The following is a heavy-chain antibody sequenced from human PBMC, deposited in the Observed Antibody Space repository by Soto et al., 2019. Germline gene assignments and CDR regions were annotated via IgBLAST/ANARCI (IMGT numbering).Heavy chain of an antibody. CDR2: IIPILGIA. Sequence: SVKVSCKASGGTFSSYTISWVRQAPGQGLEWMGRIIPILGIANYAQKFQGRVTITADKSTSTAYMELSSLRSEDTAVYYCARDEGYCSSTSCYAGYWGRGTLVTVSS. D-gene: IGHD2-2*01. J-gene: IGHJ4*02. CDR3: ARDEGYCSSTSCYAGY. V-gene: IGHV1-69*04. CDR1: GGTFSSYT.